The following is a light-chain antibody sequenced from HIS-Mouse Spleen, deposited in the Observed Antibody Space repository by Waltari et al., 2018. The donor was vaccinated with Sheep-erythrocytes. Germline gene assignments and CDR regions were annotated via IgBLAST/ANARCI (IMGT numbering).Light chain of an antibody. CDR3: QSYDSSNHGV. CDR1: SGSIASNH. Sequence: NFMLTQPHSVSESPGKPVTISCTRSSGSIASNHVPLHQQRPGSAPTTVIYEDNQRPSGVPDRFSGSIDSSSNSASLTISGLKTEDEADYYCQSYDSSNHGVFGGGTKLTVL. CDR2: EDN. V-gene: IGLV6-57*04. J-gene: IGLJ3*02.